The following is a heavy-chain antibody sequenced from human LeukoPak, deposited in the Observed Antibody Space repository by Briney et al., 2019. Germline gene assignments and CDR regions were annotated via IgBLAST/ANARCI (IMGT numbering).Heavy chain of an antibody. V-gene: IGHV1-69*13. D-gene: IGHD2-2*01. Sequence: ASVKVSCKASGGTFSSYAISWVRQAPGQGLEWMGGIIPIFGTANYAQKFQGRVTITADESTSTAYMELSSLRSEDTAVYYCAREGVVPAARFDYWGQGTLVTVSS. CDR1: GGTFSSYA. CDR3: AREGVVPAARFDY. J-gene: IGHJ4*02. CDR2: IIPIFGTA.